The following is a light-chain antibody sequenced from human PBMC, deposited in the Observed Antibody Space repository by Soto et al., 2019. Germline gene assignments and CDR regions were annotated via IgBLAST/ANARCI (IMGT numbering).Light chain of an antibody. Sequence: PGDRATLSCRASQSVSSYLAWYQQKPGQAPRLLIYDASNRATGIPARFSGSGSGTDFTLTISSLEPEDFAVYYCQQRSRTFGGGTKVEI. CDR1: QSVSSY. CDR3: QQRSRT. J-gene: IGKJ4*01. V-gene: IGKV3-11*01. CDR2: DAS.